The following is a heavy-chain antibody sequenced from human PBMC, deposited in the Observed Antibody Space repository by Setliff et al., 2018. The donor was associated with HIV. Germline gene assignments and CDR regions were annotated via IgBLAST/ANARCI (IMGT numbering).Heavy chain of an antibody. J-gene: IGHJ4*02. CDR1: GGSISSRTYY. D-gene: IGHD3-16*01. CDR2: IYYSGTT. V-gene: IGHV4-39*01. Sequence: PSETLSLTCTVSGGSISSRTYYWGCIRQPPGKGLEWIGSIYYSGTTYYNPSLKSRVTISIDTSKNQFSLNLNSVTAADTAVYYCVSDYAGSGRPFDYWGRGTLVTVSS. CDR3: VSDYAGSGRPFDY.